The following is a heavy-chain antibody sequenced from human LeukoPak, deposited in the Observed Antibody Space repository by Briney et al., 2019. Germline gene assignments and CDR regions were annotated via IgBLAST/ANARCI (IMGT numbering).Heavy chain of an antibody. CDR1: GGSISGYH. J-gene: IGHJ6*03. V-gene: IGHV4-59*01. CDR2: IYYSGSS. CDR3: ARVPRSYYYYYYMDV. Sequence: SETLSLTCNVSGGSISGYHWSWIRQPPGKGLEWLGFIYYSGSSNYNPSLKSRVTMSADTSKNQFSLKLSSVTAADTAVYYCARVPRSYYYYYYMDVWGKGTTVTVSS.